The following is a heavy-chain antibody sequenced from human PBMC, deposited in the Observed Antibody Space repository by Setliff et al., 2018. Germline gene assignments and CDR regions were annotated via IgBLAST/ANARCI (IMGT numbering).Heavy chain of an antibody. D-gene: IGHD2-15*01. CDR3: AISSLSICSGGSCPNAFDI. J-gene: IGHJ3*02. Sequence: VSCKASGHIFSSYGISWVRQAPGQGLEWMGWISSYNDVTNYEQRFQGRVTMTTDTSASAAYMELRGLRPDDTAIYYCAISSLSICSGGSCPNAFDIWGQGTLVTVSS. CDR1: GHIFSSYG. CDR2: ISSYNDVT. V-gene: IGHV1-18*01.